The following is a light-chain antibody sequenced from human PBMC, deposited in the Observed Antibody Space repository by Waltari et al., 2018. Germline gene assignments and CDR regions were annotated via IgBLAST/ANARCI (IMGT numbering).Light chain of an antibody. CDR1: QSVSNN. CDR2: DAS. V-gene: IGKV3-15*01. CDR3: QQYNNWPLYT. Sequence: EAMMTQSPATLSATPGDRATLPCRASQSVSNNVAWFQQKPGQAPSLLIYDASTRATGVPARFSGSGSGTEFTLTISSLQTEDFAVYYCQQYNNWPLYTFGQGTKLEIK. J-gene: IGKJ2*01.